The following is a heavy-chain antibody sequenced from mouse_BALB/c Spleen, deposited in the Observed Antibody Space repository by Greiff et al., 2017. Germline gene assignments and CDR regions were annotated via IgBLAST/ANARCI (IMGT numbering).Heavy chain of an antibody. CDR1: GFTFSDYY. V-gene: IGHV5-4*02. J-gene: IGHJ4*01. CDR3: ARAYDYDEAMDY. CDR2: ISDGGSYT. D-gene: IGHD2-4*01. Sequence: EVQGVESGGGLVKPGGSLKLSCAASGFTFSDYYMYWVRQTPEKRLEWVATISDGGSYTYYPDSVKGRFTISRDNAKNNLYLQMSSLKSEDTAMYYCARAYDYDEAMDYWGQGTSVTVSS.